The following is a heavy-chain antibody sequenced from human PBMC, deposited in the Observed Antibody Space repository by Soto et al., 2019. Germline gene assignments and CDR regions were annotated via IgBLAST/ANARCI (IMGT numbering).Heavy chain of an antibody. CDR2: IIPIFGTA. CDR1: GGTFSSYA. V-gene: IGHV1-69*13. CDR3: ARVHRCSSTSCYLRY. Sequence: SVKVFCKASGGTFSSYAISWVRQAPGQGLEWMGGIIPIFGTANYARKFQGRVTITADESTSTAYMELSSLRSEDTAVYYCARVHRCSSTSCYLRYWGQGTLVTVSS. J-gene: IGHJ4*02. D-gene: IGHD2-2*01.